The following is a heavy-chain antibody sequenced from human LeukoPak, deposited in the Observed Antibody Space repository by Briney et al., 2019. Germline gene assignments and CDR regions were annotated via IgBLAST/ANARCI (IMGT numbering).Heavy chain of an antibody. Sequence: GGSLRLSCAASGFTFSSYWMSWVRQAPGKGLEWVANIKQDGSEKYYVDSVKGRFTISRDNAKNSLYLQMNSLRAEDTAVYYCARNWSPYYYDSSGNLLFDYWGQGTLVTVSS. D-gene: IGHD3-22*01. CDR2: IKQDGSEK. CDR1: GFTFSSYW. J-gene: IGHJ4*02. CDR3: ARNWSPYYYDSSGNLLFDY. V-gene: IGHV3-7*01.